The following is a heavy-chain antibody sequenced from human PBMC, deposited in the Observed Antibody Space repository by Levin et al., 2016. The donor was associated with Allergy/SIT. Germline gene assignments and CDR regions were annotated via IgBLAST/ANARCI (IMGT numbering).Heavy chain of an antibody. CDR3: AADSSAAGTPKGMDV. V-gene: IGHV3-19*01. J-gene: IGHJ6*02. CDR2: VSWNGSRT. Sequence: WIRQPPGKGLEWVSGVSWNGSRTHYADSVKGRFIISRDNSRNFLYQQMNSLRPEDMAVYYCAADSSAAGTPKGMDVWGQGTTVTVSS. D-gene: IGHD6-13*01.